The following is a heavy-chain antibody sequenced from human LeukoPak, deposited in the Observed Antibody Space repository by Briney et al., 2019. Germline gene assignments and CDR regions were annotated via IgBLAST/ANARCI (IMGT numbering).Heavy chain of an antibody. J-gene: IGHJ6*03. D-gene: IGHD3-3*01. CDR1: GFTFSSYS. V-gene: IGHV3-48*02. CDR2: ISSSSSTI. CDR3: ARCPVLRFLDLRGYYYMDV. Sequence: GGSLRPSCAASGFTFSSYSMNWVRQAPGKGLEWVSYISSSSSTIYYADSVKGRFTISRDNAKNSLYLQMNSLRDEDTAVYYCARCPVLRFLDLRGYYYMDVWGKGTTVTVSS.